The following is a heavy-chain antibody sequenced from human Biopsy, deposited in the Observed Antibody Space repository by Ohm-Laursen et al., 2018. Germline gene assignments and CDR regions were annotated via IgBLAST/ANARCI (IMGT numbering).Heavy chain of an antibody. CDR2: INHRGYT. D-gene: IGHD6-19*01. V-gene: IGHV4-34*01. CDR3: ARSGQWARYYFDY. Sequence: SETLSLTWAVSGGSISGYYWSWIRQPPGKGPEWIGEINHRGYTDYNASLKGRVSISVDTSKNQLSLNLTSVTAADTAVFYCARSGQWARYYFDYWGHGTLVTVSP. J-gene: IGHJ4*01. CDR1: GGSISGYY.